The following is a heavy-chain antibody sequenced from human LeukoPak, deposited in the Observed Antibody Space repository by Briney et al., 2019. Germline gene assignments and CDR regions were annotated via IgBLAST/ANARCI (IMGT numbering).Heavy chain of an antibody. CDR2: ISYVGDNK. CDR1: GFTFSSYA. Sequence: PGGSLRLSCAASGFTFSSYAMHWVRQAPGKGLEWVAVISYVGDNKDYADSVKGRFTISRDNSKNTLYLQMNSLRAEDTAVYYCERESEACDYWGQGALVTVSS. V-gene: IGHV3-30-3*01. J-gene: IGHJ4*02. CDR3: ERESEACDY.